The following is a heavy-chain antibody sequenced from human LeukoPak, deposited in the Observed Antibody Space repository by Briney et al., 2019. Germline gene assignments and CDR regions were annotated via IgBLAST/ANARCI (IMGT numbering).Heavy chain of an antibody. CDR2: ISSSGITI. CDR3: AREATTVAYFDY. V-gene: IGHV3-48*03. D-gene: IGHD4-23*01. Sequence: GGSLRLSCADSGFTFSSYEMNWVRQAPGKGLEWVSYISSSGITIYYADSVKGRFTISRDNAKNSLYLQMNSLRAEDTAVYYCAREATTVAYFDYWGQGTLVTVSS. CDR1: GFTFSSYE. J-gene: IGHJ4*02.